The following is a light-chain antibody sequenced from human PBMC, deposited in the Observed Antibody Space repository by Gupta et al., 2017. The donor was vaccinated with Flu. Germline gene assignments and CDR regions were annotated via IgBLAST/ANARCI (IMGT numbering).Light chain of an antibody. Sequence: ATLSVSPGERVTLSCRASQSISNNLAWYQQKPGQAPRLLIHGASTGDTGIPARFSGSGSGREFTLTISSRQSEDFAVYYCQQYDDWPLYTFGQGTKLEIK. J-gene: IGKJ2*01. V-gene: IGKV3-15*01. CDR3: QQYDDWPLYT. CDR1: QSISNN. CDR2: GAS.